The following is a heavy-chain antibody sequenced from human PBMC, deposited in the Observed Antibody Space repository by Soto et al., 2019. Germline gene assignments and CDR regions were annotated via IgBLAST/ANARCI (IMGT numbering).Heavy chain of an antibody. J-gene: IGHJ6*03. Sequence: SGTLSLTCTVSGCSISSSNYYWGWIRQPPGKGLEWIGSIYYSGSTNYNPSLKSRVTISVDTSKNQFSLKLSSVTAADTAVYYCARGGHGVYDFWSGYYTGPYYYYYMDVWGKGTTVTVSS. CDR3: ARGGHGVYDFWSGYYTGPYYYYYMDV. CDR1: GCSISSSNYY. CDR2: IYYSGST. D-gene: IGHD3-3*01. V-gene: IGHV4-39*07.